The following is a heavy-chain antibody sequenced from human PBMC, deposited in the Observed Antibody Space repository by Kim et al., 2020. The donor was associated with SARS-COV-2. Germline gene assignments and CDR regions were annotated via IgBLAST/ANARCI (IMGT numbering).Heavy chain of an antibody. CDR2: IYYSWST. Sequence: SETLSLTCTVSGGSISSGGYYWSWIRQHPGKGLEWIGYIYYSWSTYYNPSLKSRVTISVDTSKNQFSLKLSSVTAADTAVYYCARDRGYYGSGSYIPLTDGMDVWGQGTTVTVSS. CDR1: GGSISSGGYY. D-gene: IGHD3-10*01. CDR3: ARDRGYYGSGSYIPLTDGMDV. V-gene: IGHV4-31*03. J-gene: IGHJ6*02.